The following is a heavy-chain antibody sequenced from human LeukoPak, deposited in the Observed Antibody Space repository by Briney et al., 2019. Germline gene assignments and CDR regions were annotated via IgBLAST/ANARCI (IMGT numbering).Heavy chain of an antibody. CDR2: IYSGGST. J-gene: IGHJ4*02. D-gene: IGHD3-22*01. CDR3: ARGSLVLDSSGYYFFDY. Sequence: GGSLRLSCAASGFTVSSNYMSWVRQAPGKGLEWVSVIYSGGSTYYADSVKGRFTISRDNSKNTLYLQMNSLRAEDTAVYYCARGSLVLDSSGYYFFDYWGQGTLVTVSS. V-gene: IGHV3-66*01. CDR1: GFTVSSNY.